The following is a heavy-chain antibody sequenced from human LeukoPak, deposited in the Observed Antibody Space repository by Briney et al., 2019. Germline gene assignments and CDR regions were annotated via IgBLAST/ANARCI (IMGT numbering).Heavy chain of an antibody. J-gene: IGHJ5*02. V-gene: IGHV5-51*01. CDR1: GFDFYSYW. Sequence: GEALKISCNGSGFDFYSYWIAWVRQMPGKGLEWMGVIYPDDSRTTYSPSFQGQVTISADKSISTAYLQWTSLQASDTAIYYCAREVSPTITPNYFDPWGQGTLVIVSS. D-gene: IGHD1-7*01. CDR3: AREVSPTITPNYFDP. CDR2: IYPDDSRT.